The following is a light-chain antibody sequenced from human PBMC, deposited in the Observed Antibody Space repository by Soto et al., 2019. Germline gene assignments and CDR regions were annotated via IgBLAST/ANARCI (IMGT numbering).Light chain of an antibody. CDR3: QQYGSSRT. V-gene: IGKV3-20*01. J-gene: IGKJ1*01. Sequence: EIVLTQSPGTLSLSPGERSTLSCRASQSVSSSYLAWYQQKPGQAPRLLIYGASSRATSIPDRISGSGSGTDFTPTISRLEPEDFAVYYCQQYGSSRTFGQGTKVDIK. CDR2: GAS. CDR1: QSVSSSY.